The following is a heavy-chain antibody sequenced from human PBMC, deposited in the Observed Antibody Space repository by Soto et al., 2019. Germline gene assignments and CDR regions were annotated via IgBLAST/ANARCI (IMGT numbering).Heavy chain of an antibody. V-gene: IGHV1-18*01. Sequence: ASGKVSCKASGYTFTSYGYAWVRQAPGQGLEWMGWISAYNGDTNYAQKFQDRVTLTTDTSTTTAHMELRNLGSDDTAVYYCARSGAYCKSNTCLFDSFWGRGTLVTVSS. CDR2: ISAYNGDT. J-gene: IGHJ4*02. D-gene: IGHD2-15*01. CDR3: ARSGAYCKSNTCLFDSF. CDR1: GYTFTSYG.